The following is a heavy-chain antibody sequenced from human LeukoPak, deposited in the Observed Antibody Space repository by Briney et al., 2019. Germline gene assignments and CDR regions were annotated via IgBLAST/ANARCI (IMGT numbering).Heavy chain of an antibody. CDR2: IYYSGST. J-gene: IGHJ4*02. V-gene: IGHV4-59*01. CDR1: GGSISSYY. Sequence: SETLSLTXTVSGGSISSYYWSWIRQPPGKGLEWIGYIYYSGSTNYNPSLKSRVTISVDTSKNQFSLKLSSVTAADTAVYYCARVRVYYDSSGYPPYYFDYWGQGTLVTVSS. CDR3: ARVRVYYDSSGYPPYYFDY. D-gene: IGHD3-22*01.